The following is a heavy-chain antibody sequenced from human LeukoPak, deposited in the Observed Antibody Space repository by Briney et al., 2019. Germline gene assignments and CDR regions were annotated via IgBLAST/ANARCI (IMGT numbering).Heavy chain of an antibody. CDR3: ARDRPSRRPGLVVDF. V-gene: IGHV3-21*04. Sequence: GGSLRLSCAASGFTLSSHSMNWVRQAPGKGLEWVSSIGSSSSYIYYADSVKGRFTISRDNAKNSLYLQMNSLRADDTAVYYCARDRPSRRPGLVVDFWGQGTLVTVSS. J-gene: IGHJ4*02. CDR2: IGSSSSYI. D-gene: IGHD2-8*02. CDR1: GFTLSSHS.